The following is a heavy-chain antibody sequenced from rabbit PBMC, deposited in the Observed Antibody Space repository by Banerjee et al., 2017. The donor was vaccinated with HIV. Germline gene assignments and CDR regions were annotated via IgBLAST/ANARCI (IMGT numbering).Heavy chain of an antibody. D-gene: IGHD6-1*01. CDR1: GFSFSSTHY. Sequence: QEQLVESGGGLVQPEGSLTLTCTASGFSFSSTHYMCWVRQAPGKGLEWIACITTGSSGTTYYASWAKGRFTISKTSSTTVTLQMTSLTAADTATYFCARGSGGYLRNAYDLWGPGTLVTVS. CDR3: ARGSGGYLRNAYDL. V-gene: IGHV1S45*01. J-gene: IGHJ4*01. CDR2: ITTGSSGTT.